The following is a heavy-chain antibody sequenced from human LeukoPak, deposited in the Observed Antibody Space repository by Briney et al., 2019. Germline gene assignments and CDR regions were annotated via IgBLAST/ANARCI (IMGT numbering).Heavy chain of an antibody. CDR1: GFSLDDFS. V-gene: IGHV3-9*01. D-gene: IGHD3-10*01. Sequence: GGCLRLSRQASGFSLDDFSMHWVRPAAGEGRDWVSGTGRDSVNTGYAGSVKVRFTIFRDNASSYLYLQVNSLRADDTAVYYCARSVLRWDYYGSGTDCRGR. CDR3: ARSVLRWDYYGSGTDC. J-gene: IGHJ2*01. CDR2: TGRDSVNT.